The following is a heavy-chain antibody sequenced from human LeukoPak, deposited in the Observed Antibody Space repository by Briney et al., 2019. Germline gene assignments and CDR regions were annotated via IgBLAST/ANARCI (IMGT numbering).Heavy chain of an antibody. CDR3: ARCSRSSTDCYSAFDI. J-gene: IGHJ3*02. V-gene: IGHV3-20*04. Sequence: PGGSLKLSCGASGFAFDDYGMSWVRQSTGKGLEWVSAITNWNGGSTGYADSVRGRFTISRDNAKNSLYLQMNSLRAEDTALYYCARCSRSSTDCYSAFDIWGQGAMVTVSS. CDR1: GFAFDDYG. CDR2: ITNWNGGST. D-gene: IGHD2-2*02.